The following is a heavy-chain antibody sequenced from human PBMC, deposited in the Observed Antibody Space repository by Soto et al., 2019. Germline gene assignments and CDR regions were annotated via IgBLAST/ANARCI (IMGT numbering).Heavy chain of an antibody. CDR1: GFTFSSYS. J-gene: IGHJ6*02. CDR2: ISSSSSTI. CDR3: ARALEDMLYYYYGMDV. Sequence: EVQLVESGGGLVQPGGSLRLSCAASGFTFSSYSMNWVRQAPGKGLEWVSHISSSSSTIYYADSVKGRFTISRDNAKNSLYLQMNSLRAEDTAVYYCARALEDMLYYYYGMDVWGQGTTVTVSS. D-gene: IGHD2-8*01. V-gene: IGHV3-48*01.